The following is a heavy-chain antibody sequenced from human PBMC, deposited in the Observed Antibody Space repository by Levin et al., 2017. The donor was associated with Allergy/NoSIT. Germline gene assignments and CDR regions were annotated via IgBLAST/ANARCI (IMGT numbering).Heavy chain of an antibody. CDR3: ARGDAYCGGDCYSRGWFDP. J-gene: IGHJ5*02. D-gene: IGHD2-21*02. CDR2: ISSSSSTI. V-gene: IGHV3-48*01. CDR1: GFTFSNHN. Sequence: AGGSLRLSCAASGFTFSNHNMNWVRQAPGKGLEWVSYISSSSSTIFYSDSVKGRFTISRDNAKNSLYLQMNNLRAEDMAVYYCARGDAYCGGDCYSRGWFDPWGQGTLVTVSS.